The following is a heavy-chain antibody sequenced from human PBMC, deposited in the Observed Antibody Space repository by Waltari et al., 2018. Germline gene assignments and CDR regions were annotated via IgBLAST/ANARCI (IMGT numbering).Heavy chain of an antibody. CDR1: NVSISSGAFY. J-gene: IGHJ5*02. Sequence: QVHLQESGPGLVQPSEPLSLTCTVSNVSISSGAFYWGWIRQPPGMGLEWSGNVYYSGCASYNPSVGGRVAISIDTSKNQFSLHLTSVTAADTGVYYCARALCTTSTCLFVSGFDPWGQGILVTVST. V-gene: IGHV4-39*01. CDR3: ARALCTTSTCLFVSGFDP. CDR2: VYYSGCA.